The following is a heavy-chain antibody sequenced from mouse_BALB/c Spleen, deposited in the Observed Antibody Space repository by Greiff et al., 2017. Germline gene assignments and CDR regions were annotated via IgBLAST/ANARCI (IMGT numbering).Heavy chain of an antibody. CDR2: ISSGSSTI. CDR3: ARWYGNLYAMDY. V-gene: IGHV5-17*02. CDR1: GFTFSSFG. J-gene: IGHJ4*01. D-gene: IGHD2-10*02. Sequence: DVKLVESGGGLVQPGGSRKLSCAASGFTFSSFGMHWVRQAPEKGLEWVAYISSGSSTIYYADTVKGRFTIYRDNPKNTLFLQMTSLRSEDTAMYYCARWYGNLYAMDYWGQGTSVTVSS.